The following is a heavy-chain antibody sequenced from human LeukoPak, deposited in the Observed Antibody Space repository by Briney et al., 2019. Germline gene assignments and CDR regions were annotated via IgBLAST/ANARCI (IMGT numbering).Heavy chain of an antibody. CDR1: GGSISSSSYY. J-gene: IGHJ4*02. CDR3: ARHKRAVAGMGY. D-gene: IGHD6-19*01. Sequence: PSETPSLTCTVSGGSISSSSYYWGWIRQPPGKGLEWIGSIYYSGSTYYNPSLKSRVTISVDTSKNQFSLKLSSVTAADTAVYYCARHKRAVAGMGYWGQGTLVTVSS. V-gene: IGHV4-39*01. CDR2: IYYSGST.